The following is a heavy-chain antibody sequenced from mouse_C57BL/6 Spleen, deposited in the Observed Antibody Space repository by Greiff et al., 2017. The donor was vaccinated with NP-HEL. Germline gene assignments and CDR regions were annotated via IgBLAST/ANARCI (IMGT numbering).Heavy chain of an antibody. V-gene: IGHV5-9-1*02. D-gene: IGHD2-3*01. J-gene: IGHJ4*01. Sequence: EVKLVESGEGLVKPGGSLKLSCAASGFTFSSYAMSWVRQTPEKRLEWVAYISSGGDYIYYADTVKGRFTISRDNARNTLYLQMSSLKSEDTAMYYCTRDQGDGYPYAMDYWGQGTSVTVSS. CDR1: GFTFSSYA. CDR3: TRDQGDGYPYAMDY. CDR2: ISSGGDYI.